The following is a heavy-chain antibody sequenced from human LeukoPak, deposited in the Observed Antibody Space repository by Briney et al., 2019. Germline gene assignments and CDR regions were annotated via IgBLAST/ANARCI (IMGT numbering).Heavy chain of an antibody. J-gene: IGHJ4*02. D-gene: IGHD2-2*01. CDR2: ISPGDSDT. Sequence: GESLKISCKGSGYSFTSYWIGWVRQMPGKGLEWMGIISPGDSDTRYSPSFQGQVTISADKSISTAYLQWSRLKASDTAMYYCARAIVVVPAAPRSFDYWGQGTLVTVSS. CDR1: GYSFTSYW. CDR3: ARAIVVVPAAPRSFDY. V-gene: IGHV5-51*01.